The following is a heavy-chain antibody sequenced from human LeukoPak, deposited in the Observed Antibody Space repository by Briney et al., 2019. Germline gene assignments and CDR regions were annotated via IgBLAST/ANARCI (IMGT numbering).Heavy chain of an antibody. V-gene: IGHV4-59*08. J-gene: IGHJ4*02. Sequence: SETPSVTRTLSGGSLSSYYWSWVRQPPGKGVGWIRYNDYSGSTNYNPCLKSRVTISVDPSKNQFSQKLSSVTAADTAVYYCAKGERYGSGVIDYWGQGTLVTVS. CDR2: NDYSGST. CDR3: AKGERYGSGVIDY. D-gene: IGHD3-10*01. CDR1: GGSLSSYY.